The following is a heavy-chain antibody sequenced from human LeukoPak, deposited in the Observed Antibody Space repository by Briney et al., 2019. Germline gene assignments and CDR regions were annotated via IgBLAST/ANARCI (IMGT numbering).Heavy chain of an antibody. CDR2: ISGSGGST. V-gene: IGHV3-23*01. CDR1: GFTFSSYA. J-gene: IGHJ4*02. D-gene: IGHD3-22*01. Sequence: GGSLRLSCAASGFTFSSYAMSWVRQAPGKGLEWVSAISGSGGSTYYADSVKGRFTISRDNSKNTLYLQMNSLRAEDAAVYYCAKGTMIDYYFDYWGQGTLVTVSS. CDR3: AKGTMIDYYFDY.